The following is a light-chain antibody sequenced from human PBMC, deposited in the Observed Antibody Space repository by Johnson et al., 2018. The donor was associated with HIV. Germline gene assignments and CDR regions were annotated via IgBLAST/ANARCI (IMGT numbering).Light chain of an antibody. Sequence: QSVLTQPPSVSAAPGQKVTISCSGSTSNIGKNYVSWYQQLPGTAPKLLIYENNRRPSGTPDRFSGSQSGTSATLAITGLQTGDDADYYCGPWDGSGGVIGTGTKVTVL. J-gene: IGLJ1*01. V-gene: IGLV1-51*02. CDR1: TSNIGKNY. CDR3: GPWDGSGGV. CDR2: ENN.